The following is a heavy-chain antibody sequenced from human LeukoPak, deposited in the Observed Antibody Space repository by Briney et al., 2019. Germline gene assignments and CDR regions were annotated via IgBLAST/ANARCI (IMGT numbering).Heavy chain of an antibody. Sequence: GESLKISCKASGYSFTTYWIGWVRQMPGKGLEWMGMFFPGDSDTRMSPSFQGQVSLSADNSITTAYLQWSSLRASDTAIYYCARGPQGGNWNEALDYWGQGTLVTVSS. CDR2: FFPGDSDT. CDR1: GYSFTTYW. D-gene: IGHD1-1*01. V-gene: IGHV5-51*01. CDR3: ARGPQGGNWNEALDY. J-gene: IGHJ4*02.